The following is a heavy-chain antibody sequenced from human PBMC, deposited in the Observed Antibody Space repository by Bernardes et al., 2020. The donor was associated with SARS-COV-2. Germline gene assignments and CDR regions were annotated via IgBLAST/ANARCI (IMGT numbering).Heavy chain of an antibody. Sequence: SETLSLTFTVSGGSISSSSYYWGWIRQPPGKGLEWIGSIYYGGSTYYNPSLKSRVTISVDTSKNQFSLELSAVTAADTAVYYCARHPPVDAFDIWGQGTIVTVSS. CDR2: IYYGGST. CDR3: ARHPPVDAFDI. V-gene: IGHV4-39*01. CDR1: GGSISSSSYY. J-gene: IGHJ3*02.